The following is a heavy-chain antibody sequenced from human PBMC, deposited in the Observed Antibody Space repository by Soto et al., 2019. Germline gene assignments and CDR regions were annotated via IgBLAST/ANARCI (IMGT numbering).Heavy chain of an antibody. J-gene: IGHJ3*02. CDR1: GGSISSYY. Sequence: QVQLQESGPGLVKPSETLSLTCTVSGGSISSYYWSWIRQPPGKGLEWIGYIYYSGSTNYNPSLKNRVTISVDTSTQQFALKLSSVTAADTAVYYRAIGGWRLFGIWGQGTMVTVSS. CDR2: IYYSGST. D-gene: IGHD3-3*01. V-gene: IGHV4-59*01. CDR3: AIGGWRLFGI.